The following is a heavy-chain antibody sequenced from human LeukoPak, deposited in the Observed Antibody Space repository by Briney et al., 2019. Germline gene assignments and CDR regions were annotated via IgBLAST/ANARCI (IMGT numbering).Heavy chain of an antibody. D-gene: IGHD6-13*01. V-gene: IGHV3-30*03. J-gene: IGHJ3*02. Sequence: GGSLRLSCAASGFTFSSYGMHWVRQAPGKGLEWVAVISYDGSNKYYADSVKGRFTISRDNSKNTLYLQMNSLRSEGTAVYYCASRRIAAAVGHYDAFDIWGQGTMVTVSS. CDR1: GFTFSSYG. CDR2: ISYDGSNK. CDR3: ASRRIAAAVGHYDAFDI.